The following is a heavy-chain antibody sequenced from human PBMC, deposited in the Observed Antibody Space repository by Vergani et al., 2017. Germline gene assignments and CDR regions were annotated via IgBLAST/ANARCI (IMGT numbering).Heavy chain of an antibody. D-gene: IGHD2-2*01. CDR2: ISGSGGST. CDR3: AKLYCSSTSCYPHNWFDP. Sequence: EVQLLESGGGLVQPGGSLRLSCAASGFTFSSYAMSWVRQAPGKGLEWVSAISGSGGSTYYADSVKGRFTISRDNSKNTLYLQMNSLRAEDTAVYYCAKLYCSSTSCYPHNWFDPWGQGTLVIVSS. J-gene: IGHJ5*02. CDR1: GFTFSSYA. V-gene: IGHV3-23*01.